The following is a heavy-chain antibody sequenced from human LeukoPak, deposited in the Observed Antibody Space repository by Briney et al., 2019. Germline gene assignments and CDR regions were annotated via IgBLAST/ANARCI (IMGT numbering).Heavy chain of an antibody. CDR1: GFTFSNAW. Sequence: GGSLRLSCAASGFTFSNAWMSWARQAPGKGLEWVGRIKNKDEGEKTDYAAPVKGRFTISRDDSKATLFLQMNSLKMEDTAIYYCTTGIDYGGGYWGQGTLVSVSS. V-gene: IGHV3-15*05. D-gene: IGHD3-16*01. CDR2: IKNKDEGEKT. CDR3: TTGIDYGGGY. J-gene: IGHJ4*02.